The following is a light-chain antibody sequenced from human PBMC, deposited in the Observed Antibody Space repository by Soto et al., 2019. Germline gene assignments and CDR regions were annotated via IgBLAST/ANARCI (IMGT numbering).Light chain of an antibody. J-gene: IGLJ2*01. V-gene: IGLV1-44*01. Sequence: QLVLTQPPSASGTPGQRVTISCSGGSSNIGSNPVNWYQQLPGTAPKLLIYGNNQRPSGVPDRFSGSKSGTSVSLAISGLQPEDEADYYCATWDDSLNAVVFGGGTKLTVL. CDR2: GNN. CDR1: SSNIGSNP. CDR3: ATWDDSLNAVV.